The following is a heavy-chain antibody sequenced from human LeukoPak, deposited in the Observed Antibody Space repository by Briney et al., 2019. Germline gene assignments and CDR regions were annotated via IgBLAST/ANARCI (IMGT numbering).Heavy chain of an antibody. D-gene: IGHD1-26*01. CDR3: ARDLLGWELHYFDY. CDR2: ISISTSSI. CDR1: GFTFSSYS. V-gene: IGHV3-48*04. Sequence: GGSLRLSCVGSGFTFSSYSMSWVRQAPGKGLEWVSYISISTSSIDYADSVKGRFTISRDNAKNSLYLQMNSLRAEDTAVYCCARDLLGWELHYFDYWGQGTLVTVSS. J-gene: IGHJ4*02.